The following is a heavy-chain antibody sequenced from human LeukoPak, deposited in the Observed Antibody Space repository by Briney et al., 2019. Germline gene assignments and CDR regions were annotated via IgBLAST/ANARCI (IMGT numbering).Heavy chain of an antibody. V-gene: IGHV3-74*01. J-gene: IGHJ4*02. CDR2: INSDGSST. D-gene: IGHD2-2*01. CDR1: GFTFSSYW. Sequence: PGGSLRLSCAASGFTFSSYWMHWVRQAPGKGLVWVSRINSDGSSTSYADSVKGRFTISRDSSKNTLSLQMHSLRAEDTAVYYCAKDGGEAKYCSSTSCLFYFDYWGQGTLVTVSS. CDR3: AKDGGEAKYCSSTSCLFYFDY.